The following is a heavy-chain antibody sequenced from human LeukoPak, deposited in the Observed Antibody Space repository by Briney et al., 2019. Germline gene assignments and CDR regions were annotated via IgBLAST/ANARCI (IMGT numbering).Heavy chain of an antibody. CDR2: ISGGGDNT. CDR3: AKFEGALLGDYYMDV. D-gene: IGHD5-24*01. Sequence: GGPLSLSCAVSGFPFSDFAMSWVRQAPGKGLEWVSTISGGGDNTYFADSVKGRFTISRDNSKNTLFLQMVSLRAEDTAVYYCAKFEGALLGDYYMDVWGKGTTVTVSS. V-gene: IGHV3-23*01. J-gene: IGHJ6*03. CDR1: GFPFSDFA.